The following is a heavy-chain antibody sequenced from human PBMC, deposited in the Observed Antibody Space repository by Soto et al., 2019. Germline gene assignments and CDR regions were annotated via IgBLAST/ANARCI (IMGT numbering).Heavy chain of an antibody. V-gene: IGHV4-38-2*02. CDR2: IYHGGTT. Sequence: SETLSLTCTVSCDSISSGSYWGWIRQPPGEGPEWIASIYHGGTTFYNPSLKSRISISVDTSKNQFSLRLTSVTAADTATYYCARVHVMVVAGSTFDYWGRGTLVTVSS. D-gene: IGHD6-19*01. J-gene: IGHJ4*03. CDR3: ARVHVMVVAGSTFDY. CDR1: CDSISSGSY.